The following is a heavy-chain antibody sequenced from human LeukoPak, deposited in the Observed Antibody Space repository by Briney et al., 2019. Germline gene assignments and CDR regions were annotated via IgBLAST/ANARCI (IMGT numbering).Heavy chain of an antibody. D-gene: IGHD2-15*01. V-gene: IGHV1-18*01. CDR3: AREGGRDAFDI. CDR2: ISAYNGNT. J-gene: IGHJ3*02. Sequence: MGWISAYNGNTNYAQKFQGRVTITADESTSTAYMELSSLRSEDTAVYYCAREGGRDAFDIWGQGTMVTVSS.